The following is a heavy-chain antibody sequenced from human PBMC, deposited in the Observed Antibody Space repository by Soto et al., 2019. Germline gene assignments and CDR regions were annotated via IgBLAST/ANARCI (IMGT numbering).Heavy chain of an antibody. D-gene: IGHD2-21*02. CDR1: GFTFSSYS. CDR3: AREECGGDCGEILDY. V-gene: IGHV3-21*01. CDR2: ISSSSSYI. Sequence: EVQLVESGGGLVKPGGSLRLSCAASGFTFSSYSMNWVRQAPGKGLEWVSSISSSSSYIYYADSVKGRFTISRDNAKNSLYLQMNSLRAEDTAVYYCAREECGGDCGEILDYWGQGTLVTVSS. J-gene: IGHJ4*02.